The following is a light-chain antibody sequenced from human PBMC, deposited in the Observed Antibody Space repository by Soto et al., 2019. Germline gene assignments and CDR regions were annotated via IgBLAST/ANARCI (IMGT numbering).Light chain of an antibody. CDR1: QSVRSNY. CDR3: QQYGSSPLT. J-gene: IGKJ4*01. Sequence: EIVLTQSPDTLSLSPGERATLSCRASQSVRSNYLAWYQQKPGQAPRFLIYDASSRATGIPDRFSGSGSGTDFTLTISRLEPEDFAVYYSQQYGSSPLTFCGGTKVEIK. CDR2: DAS. V-gene: IGKV3-20*01.